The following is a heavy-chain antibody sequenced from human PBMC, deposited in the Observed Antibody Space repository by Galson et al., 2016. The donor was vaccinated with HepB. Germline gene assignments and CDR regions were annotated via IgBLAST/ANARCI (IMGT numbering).Heavy chain of an antibody. J-gene: IGHJ5*02. V-gene: IGHV4-59*01. CDR2: IFYTGST. Sequence: EPLSLTCEVSGGSISRYYWSWVRQPPGKGLEWIGYIFYTGSTKYNPSLKSRVTISVDTSKNQFSLKLSSVTAADTAIYYCARDFDPFDPWGQGTLVTVSS. CDR1: GGSISRYY. CDR3: ARDFDPFDP. D-gene: IGHD3-9*01.